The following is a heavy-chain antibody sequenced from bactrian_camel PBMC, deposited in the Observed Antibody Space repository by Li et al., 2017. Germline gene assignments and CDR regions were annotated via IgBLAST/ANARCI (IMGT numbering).Heavy chain of an antibody. CDR3: ATQRSWSTGAYAANY. Sequence: HVQLVESGGGSVQAGGSLRLSCARSGFVYTTYCISWFRQHPGKDYEGVASITSDGSTNYADQVKGRLTISRNNAKNTLYLELNSLKSEDTALYYCATQRSWSTGAYAANYWGQGTQVTVS. CDR1: GFVYTTYC. V-gene: IGHV3S1*01. J-gene: IGHJ4*01. D-gene: IGHD6*01. CDR2: SITSDGST.